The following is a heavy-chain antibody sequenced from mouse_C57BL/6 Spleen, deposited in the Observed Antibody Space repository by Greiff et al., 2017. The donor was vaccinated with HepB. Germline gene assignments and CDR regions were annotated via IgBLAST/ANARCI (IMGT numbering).Heavy chain of an antibody. D-gene: IGHD1-1*01. CDR1: GYAFSSYW. V-gene: IGHV1-82*01. J-gene: IGHJ4*01. Sequence: QVQLQQSGPELVKPGASVKISCKASGYAFSSYWMNWVKQRPGKGLEWIGRIYPGDGDTNYNGKFKGKATLTADKSSSTAYMQLSRLTSEDSAVYYCAIVAHPHYAMDYWGQGTSVTVSS. CDR3: AIVAHPHYAMDY. CDR2: IYPGDGDT.